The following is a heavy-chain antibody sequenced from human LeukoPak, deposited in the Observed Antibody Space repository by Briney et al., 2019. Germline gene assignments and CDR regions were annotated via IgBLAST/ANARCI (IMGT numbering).Heavy chain of an antibody. J-gene: IGHJ3*02. V-gene: IGHV1-69*13. CDR2: IIPIFGTA. CDR1: GGTFSSYA. D-gene: IGHD2-2*01. CDR3: ARVISGGCSSTSCYSTVNDAFDI. Sequence: ASVKVSCKASGGTFSSYAISWVRQAPGQGLEWMGWIIPIFGTANYAQKFQGRVTITADESTSTAYMELSSLRSEDTAVYYCARVISGGCSSTSCYSTVNDAFDIWGQGTMVTVSS.